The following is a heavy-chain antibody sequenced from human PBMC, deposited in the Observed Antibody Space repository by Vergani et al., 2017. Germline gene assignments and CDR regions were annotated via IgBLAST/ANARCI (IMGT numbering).Heavy chain of an antibody. CDR1: GGSISSGGYY. J-gene: IGHJ6*03. V-gene: IGHV4-31*03. Sequence: QVQLQESGPGLVKASQTLSLTRSVSGGSISSGGYYWTWIRQHPGKGLEWIGYTFYSGNTNYNPSLKSRIIISVETSKNQFSLKLSSVTAADTAVYFCARGXSGYDLSEYYYMDVWGKGTTVTVSS. D-gene: IGHD5-12*01. CDR3: ARGXSGYDLSEYYYMDV. CDR2: TFYSGNT.